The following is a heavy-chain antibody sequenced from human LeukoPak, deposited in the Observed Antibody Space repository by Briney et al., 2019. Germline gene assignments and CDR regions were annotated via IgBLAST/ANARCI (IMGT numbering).Heavy chain of an antibody. CDR1: GESFSSYY. CDR3: ARNRDYYGSGNYDY. J-gene: IGHJ4*02. CDR2: INHNGTT. Sequence: SETLSLTCAVYGESFSSYYWSWIRQPPGKGLEWIAEINHNGTTHYNPSLKTRVTISVDTSKNQFSLRLTSVIAADTAVYYCARNRDYYGSGNYDYWGQGSLVTVS. V-gene: IGHV4-34*01. D-gene: IGHD3-10*01.